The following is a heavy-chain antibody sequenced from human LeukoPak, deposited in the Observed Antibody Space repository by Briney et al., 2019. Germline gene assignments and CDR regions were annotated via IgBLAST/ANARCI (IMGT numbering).Heavy chain of an antibody. CDR2: ISRSGSTI. Sequence: PGGSLRLSCAASGFTFSTYEMNWVRQAPGKGLEWLSYISRSGSTIYYADSVKGRFTISRDNAKNSLYLQMNSLRAEDTAVYYCARVDRYHYYLDVWGKGTTVTVSS. CDR3: ARVDRYHYYLDV. V-gene: IGHV3-48*03. J-gene: IGHJ6*03. CDR1: GFTFSTYE.